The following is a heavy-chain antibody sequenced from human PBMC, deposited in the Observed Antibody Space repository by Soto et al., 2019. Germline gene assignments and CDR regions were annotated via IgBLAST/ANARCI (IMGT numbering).Heavy chain of an antibody. CDR2: ISAYNGNT. J-gene: IGHJ3*02. CDR1: GYTFTSYG. Sequence: GASVKVSCKASGYTFTSYGISWVRQAPGQGLEWMGWISAYNGNTNYAQKLQGRVTMTTDTSTSTAYMELRSLRSDDTAVYYCARVLYDSSGYYYPRTAFDIWDQGTMVTVS. CDR3: ARVLYDSSGYYYPRTAFDI. V-gene: IGHV1-18*01. D-gene: IGHD3-22*01.